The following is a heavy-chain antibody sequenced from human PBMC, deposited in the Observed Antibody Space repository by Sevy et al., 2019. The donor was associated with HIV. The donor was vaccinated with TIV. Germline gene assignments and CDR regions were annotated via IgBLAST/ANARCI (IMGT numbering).Heavy chain of an antibody. CDR2: TSGSAAVT. J-gene: IGHJ4*02. CDR1: GFAFSTYA. Sequence: GESLKISCAASGFAFSTYAMSWVRQAPGKGLEWVSATSGSAAVTFSADSVKGRFTISRDNSKNTLYLQMNNLRAEDTAIYYCAKARYGSGWYVLDYWGQRTLVTVSS. CDR3: AKARYGSGWYVLDY. D-gene: IGHD6-19*01. V-gene: IGHV3-23*01.